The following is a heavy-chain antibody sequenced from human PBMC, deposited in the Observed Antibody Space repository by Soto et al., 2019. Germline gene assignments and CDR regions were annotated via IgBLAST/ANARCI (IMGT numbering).Heavy chain of an antibody. D-gene: IGHD4-4*01. CDR1: GYTFTSYA. CDR2: INAGNGNT. V-gene: IGHV1-3*01. J-gene: IGHJ5*02. Sequence: ASVKVSCKASGYTFTSYAMHWVRQAPGQRLEWMGWINAGNGNTKYSQKFQGRVTITRDTSASTAYMELSSLRSEDTAVYYCARDLDYSNYNWFDPGGQGTLVTVSS. CDR3: ARDLDYSNYNWFDP.